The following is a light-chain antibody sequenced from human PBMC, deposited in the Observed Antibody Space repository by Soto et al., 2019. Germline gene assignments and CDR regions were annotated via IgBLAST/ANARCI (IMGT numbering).Light chain of an antibody. Sequence: DIQMTQSPSSLSASVGDRVTITCRASQGISKYLAWYQQKPGKVPKLLIYAASTLQSGVPSRFSGSGSGTDFTLTISSLQPEDVATYCCQKYNSAPLTFGGGTKVEIK. V-gene: IGKV1-27*01. CDR3: QKYNSAPLT. J-gene: IGKJ4*01. CDR1: QGISKY. CDR2: AAS.